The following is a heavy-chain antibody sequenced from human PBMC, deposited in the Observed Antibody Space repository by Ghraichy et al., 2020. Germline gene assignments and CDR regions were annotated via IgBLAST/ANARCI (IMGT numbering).Heavy chain of an antibody. CDR1: GYIFTSYD. Sequence: ASVKVSCKASGYIFTSYDISWVRQATGQGLEWMGWTNPNSGNTGYAQKFQDRVAMTRNTSISTAYMELSSLRSEDTAVYYCARRRLGYCSGDSCHTYYFDYWGQEPWSPSPQ. V-gene: IGHV1-8*01. D-gene: IGHD2-15*01. CDR2: TNPNSGNT. J-gene: IGHJ4*01. CDR3: ARRRLGYCSGDSCHTYYFDY.